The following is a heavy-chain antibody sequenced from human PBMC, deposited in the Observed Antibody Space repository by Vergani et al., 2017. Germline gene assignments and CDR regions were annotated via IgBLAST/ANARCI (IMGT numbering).Heavy chain of an antibody. Sequence: QVQLQQWGAGLLKPSETLSLTCAVYGGSFSGYYWSWIRQPPGKGLEWIGEINHSGSTNYNPSLKSRVTISVDTSKNQFSLKLSSVTAADTAVYYCARDTSEQQLGVDYWGQGTLVTVSS. CDR3: ARDTSEQQLGVDY. D-gene: IGHD6-13*01. J-gene: IGHJ4*02. CDR2: INHSGST. V-gene: IGHV4-34*01. CDR1: GGSFSGYY.